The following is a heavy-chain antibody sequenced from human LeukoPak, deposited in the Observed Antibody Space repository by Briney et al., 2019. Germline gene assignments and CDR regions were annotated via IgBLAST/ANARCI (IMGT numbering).Heavy chain of an antibody. CDR3: AKDRLKWEHAGGTIDY. CDR2: IRYDGSNK. V-gene: IGHV3-30*02. D-gene: IGHD1-26*01. CDR1: GFTFSNYA. J-gene: IGHJ4*02. Sequence: GGSLRLSCAASGFTFSNYALHWVRQAPGKGLEWVAFIRYDGSNKYYADSVKGRFTISRDNSKNTLYLQMNSLRAEDTAVYYCAKDRLKWEHAGGTIDYWGQGTLVTVSS.